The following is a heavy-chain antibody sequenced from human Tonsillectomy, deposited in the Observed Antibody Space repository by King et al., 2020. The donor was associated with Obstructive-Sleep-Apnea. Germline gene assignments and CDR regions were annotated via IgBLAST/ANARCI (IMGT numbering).Heavy chain of an antibody. CDR2: IKQDGSGK. V-gene: IGHV3-7*04. CDR1: GFNFSSYG. Sequence: VQLVESGGGLVQPGGSLGLACAASGFNFSSYGMGWVRQAPGQGLEWLANIKQDGSGKYYVDSVKGRFTISSENAKNSLYLQINSLRAEDTAVYYCARGYNYFDYWGQGTLVTVSS. J-gene: IGHJ4*02. D-gene: IGHD5-24*01. CDR3: ARGYNYFDY.